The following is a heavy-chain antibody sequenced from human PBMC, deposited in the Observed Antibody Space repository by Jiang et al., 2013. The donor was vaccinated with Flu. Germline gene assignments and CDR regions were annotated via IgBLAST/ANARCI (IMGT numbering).Heavy chain of an antibody. Sequence: GSGLVKPSETLSLTCAVSRYSISSGHYWVWIRQPPGKGLEWIGSMYHSGNIHNNPSLKSRVIISGDTSKNQLSLRLSSVTAADTAMYYCARGGSFEAFDIWGQGTMVTVSS. CDR2: MYHSGNI. CDR3: ARGGSFEAFDI. J-gene: IGHJ3*02. D-gene: IGHD3-10*01. CDR1: RYSISSGHY. V-gene: IGHV4-38-2*01.